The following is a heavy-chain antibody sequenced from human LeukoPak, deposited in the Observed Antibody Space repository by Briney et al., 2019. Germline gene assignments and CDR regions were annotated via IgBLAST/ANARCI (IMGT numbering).Heavy chain of an antibody. J-gene: IGHJ6*02. Sequence: SETLSLTCTVSGGSISSYYWSWIRQPPGKGLEWIGYIYDSGSTNYNPSLKSRVTISVDTSKNQFSLKLSSVTAADTAVYYCARGGSGYDSFYYCGMDVWGQGTSVTVSS. CDR2: IYDSGST. V-gene: IGHV4-59*01. CDR1: GGSISSYY. D-gene: IGHD5-12*01. CDR3: ARGGSGYDSFYYCGMDV.